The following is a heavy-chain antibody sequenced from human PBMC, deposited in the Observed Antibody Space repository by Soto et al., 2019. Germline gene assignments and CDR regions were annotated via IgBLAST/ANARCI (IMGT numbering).Heavy chain of an antibody. CDR1: GFTFSTYW. D-gene: IGHD3-22*01. CDR3: AKGSSASRPYYFHY. J-gene: IGHJ4*02. CDR2: INSDGDST. V-gene: IGHV3-74*01. Sequence: GGSLRLSCAASGFTFSTYWMHWVRQAPGKGLVWVSRINSDGDSTTYADSVKGRFTISRDNSKNILFLQMNTLRADDTAVYYCAKGSSASRPYYFHYWGQGTLVTVS.